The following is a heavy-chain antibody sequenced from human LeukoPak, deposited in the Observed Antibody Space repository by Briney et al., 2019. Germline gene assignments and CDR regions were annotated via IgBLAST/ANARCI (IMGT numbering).Heavy chain of an antibody. Sequence: PGGSLRLSCAASGFTFRSHGMHWVRQAPGKGLEWVAVIWNDGSDTYHADSVKGRFTISRDNSKNTLYLQMNSLRAEDTALYYCARDSGSRWFGPIDYWGQGTLVIVSS. D-gene: IGHD6-13*01. CDR3: ARDSGSRWFGPIDY. CDR1: GFTFRSHG. CDR2: IWNDGSDT. J-gene: IGHJ4*02. V-gene: IGHV3-33*01.